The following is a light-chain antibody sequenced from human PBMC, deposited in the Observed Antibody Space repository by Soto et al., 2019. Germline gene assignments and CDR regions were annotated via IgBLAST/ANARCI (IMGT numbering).Light chain of an antibody. CDR3: QQANSFPQT. J-gene: IGKJ5*01. CDR2: AAS. V-gene: IGKV1-12*01. CDR1: QDITRW. Sequence: DIQMTQSASSLSASVGDRVTITCRASQDITRWLAWYQQKPGKAPKLLVYAASSLQSGVPSRFSGSGSGTDFTLTISSLQPEDSATYYCQQANSFPQTFGQGTRLETK.